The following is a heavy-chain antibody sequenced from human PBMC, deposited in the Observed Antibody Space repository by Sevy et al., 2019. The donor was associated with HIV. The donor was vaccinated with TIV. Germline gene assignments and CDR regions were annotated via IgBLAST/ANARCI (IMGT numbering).Heavy chain of an antibody. CDR1: GFTFGSYG. V-gene: IGHV3-30*03. Sequence: GGFLRLSCAASGFTFGSYGMHWVRQAPGRGLEWLSFISYDKSERYYGDSVRGRFTISRDNFKNILWLQMNSLRPEDLDVYYCARDNSGYFHFDYWGQGTLVTVSS. CDR2: ISYDKSER. J-gene: IGHJ4*02. CDR3: ARDNSGYFHFDY. D-gene: IGHD3-22*01.